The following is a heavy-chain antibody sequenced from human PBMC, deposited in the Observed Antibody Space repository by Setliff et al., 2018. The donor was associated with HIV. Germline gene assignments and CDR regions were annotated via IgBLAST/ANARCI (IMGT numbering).Heavy chain of an antibody. V-gene: IGHV1-69*05. D-gene: IGHD3-3*01. CDR1: GGTFSDYA. CDR2: VIPVFGTG. Sequence: ASVKVSCKVSGGTFSDYAVTWVRQAPGQGLEWMGGVIPVFGTGNYAQKFQGRVTITTDESTRTAYMELRSLRSEDTAVHYCARVPSPFVQEGYFDDWGQGTLVTVSS. CDR3: ARVPSPFVQEGYFDD. J-gene: IGHJ4*01.